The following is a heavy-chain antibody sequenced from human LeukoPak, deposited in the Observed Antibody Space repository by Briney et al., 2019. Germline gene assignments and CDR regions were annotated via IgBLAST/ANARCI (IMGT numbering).Heavy chain of an antibody. V-gene: IGHV4-59*08. CDR3: ARRGEQPWFDY. Sequence: SETLSLTCTVSGGSISSHFWSWMRQPPGKGLEWIGFIYNSGSTDYNSSLKSRVIISLDTPKNQFSLRLSSVTAADTAVYYCARRGEQPWFDYWGQGTLVTVSS. CDR1: GGSISSHF. D-gene: IGHD3-16*01. CDR2: IYNSGST. J-gene: IGHJ4*02.